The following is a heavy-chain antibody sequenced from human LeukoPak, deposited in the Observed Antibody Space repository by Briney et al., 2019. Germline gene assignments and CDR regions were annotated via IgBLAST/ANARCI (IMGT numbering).Heavy chain of an antibody. CDR1: GGTFSSYA. Sequence: ASVKVSCKASGGTFSSYAISWVRQAPGQGPEWMGGIIPIFGTANYAQKFQGRVTITADKSTSTAYMELSSLRSEDTAVYYCASLQTLPDYGDYVSSNPFDYWGQGTLVTVSS. CDR3: ASLQTLPDYGDYVSSNPFDY. CDR2: IIPIFGTA. J-gene: IGHJ4*02. V-gene: IGHV1-69*06. D-gene: IGHD4-17*01.